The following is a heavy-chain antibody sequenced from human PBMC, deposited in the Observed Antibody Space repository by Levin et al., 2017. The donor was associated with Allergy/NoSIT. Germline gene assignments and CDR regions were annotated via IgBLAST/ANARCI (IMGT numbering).Heavy chain of an antibody. CDR3: GKDKGAADHCMDV. V-gene: IGHV3-9*01. CDR1: GFNFDDYA. D-gene: IGHD6-13*01. CDR2: LSWDSEGI. Sequence: GGSLRLSCVGTGFNFDDYAMHWVRQVPGRGLEWVSRLSWDSEGIFYVDSVRGRLTISRDNAKKSLHLEMTSLRHEDTALYFCGKDKGAADHCMDVWGQGTTVTVSS. J-gene: IGHJ6*02.